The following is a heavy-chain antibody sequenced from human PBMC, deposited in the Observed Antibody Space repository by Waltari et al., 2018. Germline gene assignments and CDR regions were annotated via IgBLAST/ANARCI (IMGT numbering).Heavy chain of an antibody. CDR2: ISWNSGSV. CDR1: GFTFDQYA. Sequence: EVQLVESGGGSVQPGGSLRLSCAASGFTFDQYAMHGVRQVPGKGLGWVLGISWNSGSVYYADSVKGRFTISRDNAKNSVHLQMYNLRTEDTGLYYCAKDNEQWPHAFDHWGQGAPVTVSS. CDR3: AKDNEQWPHAFDH. J-gene: IGHJ4*02. D-gene: IGHD6-19*01. V-gene: IGHV3-9*01.